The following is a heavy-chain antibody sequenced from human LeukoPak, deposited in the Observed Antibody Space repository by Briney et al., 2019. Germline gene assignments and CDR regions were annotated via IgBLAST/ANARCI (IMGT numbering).Heavy chain of an antibody. D-gene: IGHD3-22*01. J-gene: IGHJ4*02. CDR1: GFTFSNYW. CDR3: AREGYYDSSGYLGVFDY. V-gene: IGHV3-48*04. Sequence: GGSLRLSCAASGFTFSNYWMNWVRQAPGKGLEWISYISSSSSTKNYADSVKGRFTISRDNAKNSLYLQMNSLRAEDTAVYYCAREGYYDSSGYLGVFDYWGQGTLVTVSS. CDR2: ISSSSSTK.